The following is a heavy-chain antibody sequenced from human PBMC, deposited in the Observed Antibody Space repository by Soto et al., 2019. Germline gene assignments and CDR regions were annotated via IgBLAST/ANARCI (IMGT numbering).Heavy chain of an antibody. V-gene: IGHV3-23*01. CDR1: GFTFSSYA. CDR3: AKDSYYGSGSYYYMDV. Sequence: GGSLRLSCAASGFTFSSYAMSWVRQAPGKGLEWVSAISGSGGSTYYADSVKGRFTISRDNSKNTLYLQMNSLRAEDTAVYYCAKDSYYGSGSYYYMDVWGKGTTVTVSS. J-gene: IGHJ6*03. D-gene: IGHD3-10*01. CDR2: ISGSGGST.